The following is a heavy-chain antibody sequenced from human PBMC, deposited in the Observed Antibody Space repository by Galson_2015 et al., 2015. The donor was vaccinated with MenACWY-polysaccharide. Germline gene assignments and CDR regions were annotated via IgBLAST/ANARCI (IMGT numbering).Heavy chain of an antibody. V-gene: IGHV3-7*03. CDR1: GFTFSNYW. D-gene: IGHD3-10*01. J-gene: IGHJ4*02. Sequence: SLRLSCAASGFTFSNYWMSWVRQAPGKGLEWVANIKQDGSEKYCVDSVKGRFTISRDNSKNSLYLRMTSLRAEDTAIYYCASQTWTGYFDYWGQGSLVTVSS. CDR2: IKQDGSEK. CDR3: ASQTWTGYFDY.